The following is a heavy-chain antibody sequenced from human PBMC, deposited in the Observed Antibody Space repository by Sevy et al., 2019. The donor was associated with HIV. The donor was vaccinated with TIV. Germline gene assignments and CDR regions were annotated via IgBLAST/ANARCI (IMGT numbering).Heavy chain of an antibody. CDR1: GFIFSDYA. D-gene: IGHD3-22*01. CDR2: ISGRDDST. Sequence: GGSLRLSCAASGFIFSDYAMSWVRQAPGKGLEWVSSISGRDDSTYYADSVKGRFTVPRDNSKNTLYLQMNTLRAEDTALYYCAKFGDYYDSGGYYWYFDFWGRGTLVTVSS. CDR3: AKFGDYYDSGGYYWYFDF. J-gene: IGHJ2*01. V-gene: IGHV3-23*01.